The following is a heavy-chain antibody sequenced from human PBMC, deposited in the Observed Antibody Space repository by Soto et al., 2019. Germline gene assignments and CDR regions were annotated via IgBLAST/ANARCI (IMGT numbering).Heavy chain of an antibody. CDR1: GASMNSHY. CDR3: TTDLKDYYDSSLYGKDY. J-gene: IGHJ4*02. D-gene: IGHD3-22*01. CDR2: IKSKTDGGTT. V-gene: IGHV3-15*01. Sequence: VQLRESGPGVVKPSETLSLTCVVSGASMNSHYWSWVRQPAGKGLEWIGRIKSKTDGGTTDYAAPVKGRFTISRDDSKNTLYLQMNSLKTEDTAVYYCTTDLKDYYDSSLYGKDYWGQGTLVTVSS.